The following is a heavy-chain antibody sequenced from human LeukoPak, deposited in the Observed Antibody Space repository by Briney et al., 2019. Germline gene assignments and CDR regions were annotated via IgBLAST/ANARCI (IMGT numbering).Heavy chain of an antibody. CDR3: AKDQDPLLRFLEWLSGFDI. CDR2: ISYDGSNK. D-gene: IGHD3-3*01. Sequence: PGGSLRLSCAASGFTFSSYGMHWVRQAPGKGLEWVAVISYDGSNKYYADSVKGRFTISRDNSKNTLYLQMNSLRAEDTAVYYRAKDQDPLLRFLEWLSGFDIWGQGTMVTVSS. V-gene: IGHV3-30*18. CDR1: GFTFSSYG. J-gene: IGHJ3*02.